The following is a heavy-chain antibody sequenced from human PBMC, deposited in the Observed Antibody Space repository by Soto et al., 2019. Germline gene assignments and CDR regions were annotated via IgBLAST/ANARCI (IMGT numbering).Heavy chain of an antibody. J-gene: IGHJ4*02. CDR2: INANSGDT. D-gene: IGHD6-19*01. CDR3: ARGGALDGTSPPFNH. Sequence: QVQLVQSGAEVKKPGASVRVSCKASGYIFSGHYMHWIRQAPGQGPEWLGWINANSGDTDRAPKFQDRLTMTRDTSISTAYMELSRLRSDDTAVYYCARGGALDGTSPPFNHWGQGTLVTVSS. CDR1: GYIFSGHY. V-gene: IGHV1-2*02.